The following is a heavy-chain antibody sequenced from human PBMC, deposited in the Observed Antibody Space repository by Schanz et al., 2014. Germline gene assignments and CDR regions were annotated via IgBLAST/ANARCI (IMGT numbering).Heavy chain of an antibody. CDR2: IGPASDP. D-gene: IGHD2-2*01. J-gene: IGHJ4*02. CDR3: XRGRRGDCRRTSCTYYXXY. V-gene: IGHV3-13*05. Sequence: EVQLVESGGGLVQPGGSLRLSCAASGFTFSNYDMHWVRQAIGKGLEWVSGIGPASDPYYAGSVKGRFTISRENGKNSLXLQMNSLRAGDTAVYXXXRGRRGDCRRTSCTYYXXYWGQGTLXXVSS. CDR1: GFTFSNYD.